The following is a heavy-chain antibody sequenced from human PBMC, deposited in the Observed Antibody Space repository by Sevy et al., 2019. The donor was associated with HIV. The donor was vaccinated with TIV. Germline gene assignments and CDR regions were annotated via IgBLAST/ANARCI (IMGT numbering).Heavy chain of an antibody. Sequence: GGSLRLSCAASVFTFSSYAMSWVRQAPGKGLEWVSAISGSGGSTYYADSVKGRFTISRDNSKNTLYLQMNSLRAEDTAVYYCAKDQDSSGNWYFDLWGRGTLVTVSS. D-gene: IGHD6-25*01. CDR3: AKDQDSSGNWYFDL. J-gene: IGHJ2*01. CDR1: VFTFSSYA. V-gene: IGHV3-23*01. CDR2: ISGSGGST.